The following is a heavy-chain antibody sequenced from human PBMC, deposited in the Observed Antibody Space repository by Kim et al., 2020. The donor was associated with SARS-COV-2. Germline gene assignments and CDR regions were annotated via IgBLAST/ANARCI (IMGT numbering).Heavy chain of an antibody. J-gene: IGHJ4*02. V-gene: IGHV1-69*01. D-gene: IGHD5-18*01. CDR3: ARVDTAMVNDY. Sequence: ANYAQKFQGRVTITADESTSTAYMELSSLRSEDTAVYYCARVDTAMVNDYWGQGTLVTVSS. CDR2: A.